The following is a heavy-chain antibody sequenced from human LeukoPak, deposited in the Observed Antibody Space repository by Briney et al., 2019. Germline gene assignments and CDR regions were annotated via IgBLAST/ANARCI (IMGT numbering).Heavy chain of an antibody. V-gene: IGHV3-23*01. J-gene: IGHJ6*02. CDR2: VSATGADT. CDR1: GFTFSSYA. D-gene: IGHD4-23*01. CDR3: ATDYAGNSLWYYYGLGV. Sequence: GGSLRLSCAASGFTFSSYAMSWVRQSPGKGLEWVSAVSATGADTYYADSLKGRFTISRDNAKNSLYLQMNSLRAEDTAVYYCATDYAGNSLWYYYGLGVWGQGTTVTVSS.